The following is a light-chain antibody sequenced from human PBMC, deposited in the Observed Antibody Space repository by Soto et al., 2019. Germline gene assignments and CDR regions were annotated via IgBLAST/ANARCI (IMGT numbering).Light chain of an antibody. V-gene: IGKV3-20*01. CDR1: QSISSNY. CDR3: QQYGSSPRT. CDR2: GAS. Sequence: EIVLTQSPGTLSMSPGERATLSCRASQSISSNYLAWYQQKPGQATRLLIYGASSRATGIPDRFSGSGSGTDFTLTISRLDAEDFAVYYCQQYGSSPRTFGQGTKVEFQ. J-gene: IGKJ1*01.